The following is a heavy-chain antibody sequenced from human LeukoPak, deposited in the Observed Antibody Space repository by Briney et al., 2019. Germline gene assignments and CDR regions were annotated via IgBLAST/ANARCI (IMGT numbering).Heavy chain of an antibody. J-gene: IGHJ6*03. CDR1: GYTFISYG. D-gene: IGHD3-3*01. CDR2: ISPYNGNT. CDR3: AREYSDFWSGSKDYFYYYMDV. Sequence: ASVKVSCKASGYTFISYGISWVRQAPGQGLQWMGWISPYNGNTNYVQKFQGRVTMTTDTSTSTAYMELRSLRSDDTAVYYCAREYSDFWSGSKDYFYYYMDVWGKGTTVTVSS. V-gene: IGHV1-18*01.